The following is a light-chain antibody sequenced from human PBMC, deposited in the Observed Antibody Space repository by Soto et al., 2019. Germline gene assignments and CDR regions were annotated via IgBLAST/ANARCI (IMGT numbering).Light chain of an antibody. CDR3: CSYTRTSNHYF. J-gene: IGLJ1*01. Sequence: QSFLTQPASVSGSAGQSITISCTGTSSDIGGYDYDSWYQQRPGKAPKLMIYEVRYRPSGVSNRFSGSKSGNTASLTISGLQAEDEADYYCCSYTRTSNHYFFGSGTKVTVL. CDR2: EVR. CDR1: SSDIGGYDY. V-gene: IGLV2-14*01.